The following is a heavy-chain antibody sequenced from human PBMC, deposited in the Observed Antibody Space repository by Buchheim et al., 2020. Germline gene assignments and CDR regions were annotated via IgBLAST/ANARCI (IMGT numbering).Heavy chain of an antibody. V-gene: IGHV3-23*04. Sequence: VQLVESGGGVVQPRRSLRLSCAASGFTFSSYGMHWVRQAPGKGLEWVSAISGSGGSTYYADSVKGRFTISRDNSNNTLYLQMNSLRAEDTAVYYCAKGDMVRGVPVKIDYWGQGTL. D-gene: IGHD3-10*01. CDR1: GFTFSSYG. CDR3: AKGDMVRGVPVKIDY. CDR2: ISGSGGST. J-gene: IGHJ4*02.